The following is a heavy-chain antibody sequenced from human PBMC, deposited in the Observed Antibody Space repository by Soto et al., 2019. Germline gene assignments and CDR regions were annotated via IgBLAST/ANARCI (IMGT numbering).Heavy chain of an antibody. J-gene: IGHJ4*02. CDR2: IYYSGST. CDR1: GGSFSGYY. Sequence: PSETLSLTCAVHGGSFSGYYWSWIRQPPGKGLEWIGYIYYSGSTYYNPSLKSRVTISVDTSKNQFSLKLSSVTAADTAVYYCARVPSKDILTGYKVYYFDYWGQGTLVTVS. D-gene: IGHD3-9*01. CDR3: ARVPSKDILTGYKVYYFDY. V-gene: IGHV4-34*09.